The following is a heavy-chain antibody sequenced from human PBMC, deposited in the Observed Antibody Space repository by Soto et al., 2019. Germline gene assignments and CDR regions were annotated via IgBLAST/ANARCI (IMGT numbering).Heavy chain of an antibody. V-gene: IGHV3-23*01. J-gene: IGHJ4*02. D-gene: IGHD3-22*01. CDR3: AKDRQFRSYYESAGHYND. CDR1: GFTFRYQD. CDR2: ISGRGGVT. Sequence: EVQLLESGGGLVQPGGSLRLTCVGSGFTFRYQDMRWVRQAPGKGLEWVSGISGRGGVTYYADSVKGRFTISRDKSKNTLYLQMNNLRANDTAVYYCAKDRQFRSYYESAGHYNDWGQGTLVTVSS.